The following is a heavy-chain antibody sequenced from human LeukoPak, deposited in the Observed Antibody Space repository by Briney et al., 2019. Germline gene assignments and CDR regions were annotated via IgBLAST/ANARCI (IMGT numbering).Heavy chain of an antibody. CDR1: GFIFNAYN. V-gene: IGHV3-48*02. J-gene: IGHJ6*02. CDR3: ARERSSSWYGYHYYGLDI. D-gene: IGHD6-13*01. CDR2: ISSGSDTI. Sequence: PGGFLRLSCAASGFIFNAYNMYWVRQAPGKGLEWVSYISSGSDTIYYADSMKGRFTISRDNAMNSLYLQMNSLRDEDTAVYFCARERSSSWYGYHYYGLDIWGQGTTVTVSS.